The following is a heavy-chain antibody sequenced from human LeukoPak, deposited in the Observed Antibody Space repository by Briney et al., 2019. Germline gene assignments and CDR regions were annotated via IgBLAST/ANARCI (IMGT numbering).Heavy chain of an antibody. J-gene: IGHJ4*02. V-gene: IGHV3-30*03. CDR2: ISYDGSNK. D-gene: IGHD5-18*01. CDR1: GFTFSSYG. CDR3: ARVRYNSGYIFDY. Sequence: GGSLRLSCAASGFTFSSYGMHWVRQAPGKGLEWVAVISYDGSNKYYADSVKGRFTISRDNSKNTLYLQMNSLRAEDTAVYYCARVRYNSGYIFDYWGQGALVTVSS.